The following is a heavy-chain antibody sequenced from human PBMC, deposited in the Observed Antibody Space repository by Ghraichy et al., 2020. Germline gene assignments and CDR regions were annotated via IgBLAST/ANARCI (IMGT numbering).Heavy chain of an antibody. Sequence: SETLSLTCTVSSDSINPFYWSWIRQPPGKGLEWIGCIYYSGYTTYNPSLKSRATISVDTSKNQFSLNLTSVTAADTAMYYCARDKRPHSSTWFYYWGQGTLVTVSS. D-gene: IGHD6-13*01. CDR2: IYYSGYT. J-gene: IGHJ4*02. V-gene: IGHV4-59*01. CDR3: ARDKRPHSSTWFYY. CDR1: SDSINPFY.